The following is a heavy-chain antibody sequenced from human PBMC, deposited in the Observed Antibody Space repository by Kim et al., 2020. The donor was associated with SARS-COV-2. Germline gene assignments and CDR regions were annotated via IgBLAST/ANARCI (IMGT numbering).Heavy chain of an antibody. CDR2: IWYDGSNK. V-gene: IGHV3-33*01. J-gene: IGHJ4*02. CDR1: GVTFSSYG. D-gene: IGHD5-18*01. Sequence: GGSLRLSCAASGVTFSSYGMHWVRQAPGKGLEWVAVIWYDGSNKYYADSVKGRFTISRDNSKNTLYLQMNSLRAEDTAVYYCARDIPLETAMDFDYCGQG. CDR3: ARDIPLETAMDFDY.